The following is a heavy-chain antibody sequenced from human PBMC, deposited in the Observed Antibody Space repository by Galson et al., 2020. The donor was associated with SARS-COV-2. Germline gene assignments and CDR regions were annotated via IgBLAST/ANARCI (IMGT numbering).Heavy chain of an antibody. D-gene: IGHD3-10*01. J-gene: IGHJ4*02. CDR3: RQFALGAVPIDY. CDR1: GGSMNSGSYY. CDR2: VFITGTT. V-gene: IGHV4-61*09. Sequence: SETLSLTCTVSGGSMNSGSYYWNWLRHPAGKGLEWIGHVFITGTTNYNPSLKSRATISLDTSKNQFSLKLTSVTAADTAVYYCRQFALGAVPIDYWGQGTLVTVSS.